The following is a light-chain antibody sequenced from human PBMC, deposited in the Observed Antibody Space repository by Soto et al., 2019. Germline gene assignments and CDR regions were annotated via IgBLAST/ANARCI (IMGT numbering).Light chain of an antibody. J-gene: IGKJ2*01. Sequence: EIVLTQSPVTLSLSPGESATLSCRASKSVNSNYLAWYQQKPGQAPRLLIFGASSRATGIPNRFCGSGSGTDFTLTISGLEPEDFAVYYCHQYGLLPRHPFGQGTKLEIK. CDR1: KSVNSNY. V-gene: IGKV3-20*01. CDR2: GAS. CDR3: HQYGLLPRHP.